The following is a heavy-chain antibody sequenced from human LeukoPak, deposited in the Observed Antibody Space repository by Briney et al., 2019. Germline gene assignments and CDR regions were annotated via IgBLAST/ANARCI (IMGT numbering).Heavy chain of an antibody. CDR1: GFSFSSYG. CDR2: ISDDGSNK. J-gene: IGHJ4*02. CDR3: AKDHGYSSSWYAVDY. D-gene: IGHD6-13*01. V-gene: IGHV3-30*18. Sequence: GRSLRLSCAASGFSFSSYGMHWVRQAPGKGLEWVAVISDDGSNKYYADSVKGRFTIYRDTSKNTLYLHMNSLRAEDTAVYYCAKDHGYSSSWYAVDYWGQGTLVTVSS.